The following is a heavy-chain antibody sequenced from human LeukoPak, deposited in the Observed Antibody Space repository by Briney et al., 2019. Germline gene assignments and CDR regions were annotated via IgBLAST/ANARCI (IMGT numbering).Heavy chain of an antibody. CDR1: GGTFSSYA. V-gene: IGHV1-69*04. D-gene: IGHD5-24*01. CDR2: IIPILGIA. Sequence: SVKVSCKASGGTFSSYAISWVRQAPGQGLEWMGRIIPILGIANYAQKFQGRVTITADKSTSTAYMELSSLRSEDTAVYYCARAFMDGYNPVFDYRGQGTLVTVSS. CDR3: ARAFMDGYNPVFDY. J-gene: IGHJ4*02.